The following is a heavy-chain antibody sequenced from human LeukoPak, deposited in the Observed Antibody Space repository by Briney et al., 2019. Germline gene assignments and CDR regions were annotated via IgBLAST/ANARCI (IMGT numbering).Heavy chain of an antibody. CDR1: GLTVSSTY. V-gene: IGHV3-53*01. D-gene: IGHD3-22*01. CDR3: AKDPTYYYDSSGSFYFDY. CDR2: IYSTTSI. Sequence: GGSLRLSCAASGLTVSSTYMAWVRQAPGTGLEWVSVIYSTTSIHYADSVKGRFSISRDNSKSTLYLQMNSLRAEDTAVYYCAKDPTYYYDSSGSFYFDYWGQGTLVTVSS. J-gene: IGHJ4*02.